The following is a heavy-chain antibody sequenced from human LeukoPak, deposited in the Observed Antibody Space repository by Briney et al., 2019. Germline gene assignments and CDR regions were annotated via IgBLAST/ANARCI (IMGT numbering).Heavy chain of an antibody. CDR3: ARASNYDRKYFDY. D-gene: IGHD1-14*01. V-gene: IGHV3-21*01. Sequence: PGGSLRLSCAASGFTFSSYSMNWVRQAPGKGLEWVSSISSSSSYIYYADSVKGRFTISRDNAKNSLYLQMNSLRAEDTAVYYCARASNYDRKYFDYWGQGTLVTVSS. CDR1: GFTFSSYS. J-gene: IGHJ4*02. CDR2: ISSSSSYI.